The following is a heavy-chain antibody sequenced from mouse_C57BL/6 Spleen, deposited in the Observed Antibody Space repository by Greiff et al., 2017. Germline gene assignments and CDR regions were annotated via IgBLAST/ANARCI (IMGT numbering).Heavy chain of an antibody. D-gene: IGHD2-1*01. Sequence: QVQLQQPGAELVKPGASVKMSCKASGYTFTSYWITWVKQRPGQGLEWIGDIYPGSGSTNYNEKFKSKATLTVDTASSTAYIQLSSLTSEDSAVYYCAYYGNYGRSGFDYWGQGTTLTVSS. CDR1: GYTFTSYW. V-gene: IGHV1-55*01. CDR3: AYYGNYGRSGFDY. CDR2: IYPGSGST. J-gene: IGHJ2*01.